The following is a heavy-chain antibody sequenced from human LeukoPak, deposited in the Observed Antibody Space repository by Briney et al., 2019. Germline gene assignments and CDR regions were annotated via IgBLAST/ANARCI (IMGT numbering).Heavy chain of an antibody. Sequence: GGSLRLSCAASGFTFSSYSMNWVRQAPGKGLEWVSYISSGSSSIYYADSVKGRFTISRDNAKNSLYLQMNSLRAEDTAVYYCARGGIVATIDYWGQGTLVTVSS. J-gene: IGHJ4*02. CDR2: ISSGSSSI. V-gene: IGHV3-48*04. CDR1: GFTFSSYS. D-gene: IGHD5-12*01. CDR3: ARGGIVATIDY.